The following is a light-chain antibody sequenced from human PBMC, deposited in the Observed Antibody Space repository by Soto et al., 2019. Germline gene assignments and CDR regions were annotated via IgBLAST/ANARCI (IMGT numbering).Light chain of an antibody. J-gene: IGKJ3*01. CDR3: QQTNLIPFT. Sequence: DIQMTQSPASLSASVGDIVTVSCRAGQAISGYLNWYQQKPGKAPTLLIFAASTLQSGVPSRFSGSGSGTDFTLTINNLQTEDSATYFCQQTNLIPFTFGPGTKV. CDR2: AAS. V-gene: IGKV1-39*01. CDR1: QAISGY.